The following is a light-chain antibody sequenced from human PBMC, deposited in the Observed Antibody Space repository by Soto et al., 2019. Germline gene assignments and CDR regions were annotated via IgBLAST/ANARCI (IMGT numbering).Light chain of an antibody. Sequence: EIVLPQSTATLSLSPGERATLSCRASQSVSSYLAWYQQKPGQAPRLLIYDASNRATGIPARFSGSGSGTDFTLTISSLEPEDFAVYYCQQRSNWPPITSGQGTRLEIK. V-gene: IGKV3-11*01. CDR1: QSVSSY. CDR2: DAS. J-gene: IGKJ5*01. CDR3: QQRSNWPPIT.